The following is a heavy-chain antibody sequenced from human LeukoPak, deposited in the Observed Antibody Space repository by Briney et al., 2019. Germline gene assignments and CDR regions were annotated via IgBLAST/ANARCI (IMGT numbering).Heavy chain of an antibody. J-gene: IGHJ4*02. D-gene: IGHD3-3*01. CDR1: GFTFRNYA. CDR3: AREGFSSTLPTTYHFDY. Sequence: GGSLRLSCVVSGFTFRNYAVHWVRQAPGKGLEWVATIAFDGSNKYYADSVKGRFTVSRDNSKNTLYVQMNSLRAEDTAVYYCAREGFSSTLPTTYHFDYWGQGTLVTVSS. V-gene: IGHV3-30*04. CDR2: IAFDGSNK.